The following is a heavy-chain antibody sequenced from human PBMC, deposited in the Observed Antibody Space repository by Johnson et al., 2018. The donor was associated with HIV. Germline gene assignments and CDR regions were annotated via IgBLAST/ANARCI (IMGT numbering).Heavy chain of an antibody. J-gene: IGHJ3*02. Sequence: VQLVESGGGLVQPGGSLRLSCAASGFTFNNAWMNWVRQAPGKGLEWVSGINWNGGSTGYADSVKGRFTISRDNANNSLYLQMNSLRAEVTALYYCARDCKKPGNAFDIWGQGTMVTVSS. CDR1: GFTFNNAW. CDR3: ARDCKKPGNAFDI. CDR2: INWNGGST. V-gene: IGHV3-20*04.